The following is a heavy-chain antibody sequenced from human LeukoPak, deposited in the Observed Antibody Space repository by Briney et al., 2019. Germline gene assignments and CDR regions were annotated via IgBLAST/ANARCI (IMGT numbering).Heavy chain of an antibody. CDR3: ARGSRIAARH. D-gene: IGHD6-6*01. Sequence: PETLSLTCAVSGGSISSGGYSWSWIRQPPGTGLEWIGEINHSGSTNYNPSLKSRVTISVDTSKNQFSLKLSSVTAADTAVYYCARGSRIAARHWGQGTLVTVSS. CDR2: INHSGST. V-gene: IGHV4-34*01. CDR1: GGSISSGGYS. J-gene: IGHJ4*02.